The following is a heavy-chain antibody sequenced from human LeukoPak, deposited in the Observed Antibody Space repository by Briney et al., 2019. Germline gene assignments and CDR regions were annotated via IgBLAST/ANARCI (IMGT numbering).Heavy chain of an antibody. CDR1: GYTFTSYS. CDR2: INPSGASA. Sequence: ASVKVSCKASGYTFTSYSIHWVRQAPGQGLEWMGIINPSGASASYAQKFQGRVTMTRDTSISTAYMELSRLRSDDTAVYYCARDRGTYYDSSGYNYYYYYMDVWGKGTTVTVSS. CDR3: ARDRGTYYDSSGYNYYYYYMDV. V-gene: IGHV1-46*01. J-gene: IGHJ6*03. D-gene: IGHD3-22*01.